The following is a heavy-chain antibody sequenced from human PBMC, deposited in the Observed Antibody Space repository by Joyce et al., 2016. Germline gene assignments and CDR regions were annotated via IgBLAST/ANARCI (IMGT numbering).Heavy chain of an antibody. Sequence: QVQLVQSGAEVKKPGSSVKVSCKSSGGTFSSYAISWVRQAPGQGLEGRGGIIPIFDTANYAQNFQGRVTITADKSTSTAYMELSSLRSEDTAVYYCARSYDILTGSDAFDIWGLGTMVTVSS. V-gene: IGHV1-69*06. D-gene: IGHD3-9*01. CDR3: ARSYDILTGSDAFDI. J-gene: IGHJ3*02. CDR2: IIPIFDTA. CDR1: GGTFSSYA.